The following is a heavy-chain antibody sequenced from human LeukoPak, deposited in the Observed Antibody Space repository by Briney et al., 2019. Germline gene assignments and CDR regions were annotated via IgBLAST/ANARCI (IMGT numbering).Heavy chain of an antibody. J-gene: IGHJ4*02. V-gene: IGHV4-34*01. CDR3: ARGGYSGYVH. CDR1: GGSISSYY. CDR2: ISHSGST. Sequence: PSETLSLTCTVSGGSISSYYWSWIRQPPGKGLEWIGEISHSGSTNYNPSLKSRVTISVDTSKNQFSLKLSSVTAADTAVYYCARGGYSGYVHWGQGTLVTVSS. D-gene: IGHD5-12*01.